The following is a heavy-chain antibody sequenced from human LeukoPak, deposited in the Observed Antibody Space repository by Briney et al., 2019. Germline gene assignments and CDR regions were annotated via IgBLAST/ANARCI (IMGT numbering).Heavy chain of an antibody. CDR3: ARSNYYDSSGYIFDY. CDR1: GGSISSYY. D-gene: IGHD3-22*01. Sequence: SGTLSLTCTVSGGSISSYYWSWVRQPPGKGLEWIGYIYYSGSTSYNPSLKSRVTISVDTSKRQFSLQLSSVTAADTAVYYCARSNYYDSSGYIFDYWGQGTLVTVSS. J-gene: IGHJ4*02. CDR2: IYYSGST. V-gene: IGHV4-59*08.